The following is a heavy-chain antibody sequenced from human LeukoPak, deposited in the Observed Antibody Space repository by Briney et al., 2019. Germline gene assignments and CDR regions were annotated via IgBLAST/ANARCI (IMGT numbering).Heavy chain of an antibody. CDR1: GFIFSSYG. Sequence: PGRSLRLSCAASGFIFSSYGMHWVRQAPGKGLEWVAVISSDGRNKYYADSVKGRFTISRDNSKNTLYLQMNSLRVEDTAVYYCARVGARLGAFDIWGQGTMVTVSS. J-gene: IGHJ3*02. V-gene: IGHV3-30*03. D-gene: IGHD6-25*01. CDR3: ARVGARLGAFDI. CDR2: ISSDGRNK.